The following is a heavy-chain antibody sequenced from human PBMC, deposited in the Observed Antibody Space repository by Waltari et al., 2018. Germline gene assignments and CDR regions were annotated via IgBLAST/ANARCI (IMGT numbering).Heavy chain of an antibody. J-gene: IGHJ6*04. V-gene: IGHV3-74*03. CDR1: GFTFSSYW. D-gene: IGHD3-10*01. Sequence: EVQLVESGGGLVQPGGSLRLACAASGFTFSSYWMQWVRQAPGKGLVWVSRINLDGSRKTYADSVKCRFTISRDNAKNTLSLQMNSLRVEDTATYYCARDPKLSFEIRGVHFDVWGKGTTVTVSS. CDR3: ARDPKLSFEIRGVHFDV. CDR2: INLDGSRK.